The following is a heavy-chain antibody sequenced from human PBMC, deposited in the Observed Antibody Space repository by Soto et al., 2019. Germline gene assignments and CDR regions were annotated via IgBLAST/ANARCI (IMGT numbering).Heavy chain of an antibody. CDR1: GFTFSSFW. J-gene: IGHJ3*02. V-gene: IGHV3-7*01. D-gene: IGHD3-3*01. CDR3: ARELRGDFWSGYSGAFDI. Sequence: EVQLVESGGGLVQPGGSLRLSCIGTGFTFSSFWMSWVRQAPGKGLEWVANKKEDGSEKYYVNSVKGRFTISRDNAKNSLYLQMNSLRAEDTAVYYCARELRGDFWSGYSGAFDIWGQGTMVTVSS. CDR2: KKEDGSEK.